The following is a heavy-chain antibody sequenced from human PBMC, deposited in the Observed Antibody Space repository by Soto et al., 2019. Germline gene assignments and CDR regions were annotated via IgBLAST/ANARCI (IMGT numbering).Heavy chain of an antibody. V-gene: IGHV5-51*01. CDR3: ATRSTIADRNYYYYYMDV. J-gene: IGHJ6*03. CDR1: GYSFSTYW. Sequence: GYSFSTYWIGWVRQMPGKGLEWMGIIYPGDSDTTYSPSFQGQVTISADKSISTAYLQWSSLKASDTAMYYCATRSTIADRNYYYYYMDVRGKGTTVTVSS. D-gene: IGHD6-6*01. CDR2: IYPGDSDT.